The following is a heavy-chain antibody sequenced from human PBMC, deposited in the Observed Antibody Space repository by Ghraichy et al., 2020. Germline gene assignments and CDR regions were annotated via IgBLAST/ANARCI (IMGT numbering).Heavy chain of an antibody. Sequence: SETLSLTCTVSGGSISSSSYYWGWIRQPPGKGLEWIGSIYYSGSTYYNPSLKSRVTISVDTSKNQFSLKLSSVTAADTAVYYCARLCAGIAVAGTVDYWGQGTLVTVSS. V-gene: IGHV4-39*01. CDR1: GGSISSSSYY. J-gene: IGHJ4*02. CDR2: IYYSGST. D-gene: IGHD6-19*01. CDR3: ARLCAGIAVAGTVDY.